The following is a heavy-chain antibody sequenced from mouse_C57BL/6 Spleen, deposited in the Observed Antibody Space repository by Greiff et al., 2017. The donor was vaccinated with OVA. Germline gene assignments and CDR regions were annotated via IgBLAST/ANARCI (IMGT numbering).Heavy chain of an antibody. Sequence: QVQLQQPGTELVKPGASVKLSCKASGYTFTSYWMHWLKQRPGQGLEWIGNINPSNGGTNYNEKFKSKATLTVDTSSSTAYMQLSSLTSADSAVYYCARKLAIYYDYDDYAMDYWGQGTSVTVSS. CDR3: ARKLAIYYDYDDYAMDY. V-gene: IGHV1-53*01. CDR2: INPSNGGT. CDR1: GYTFTSYW. D-gene: IGHD2-4*01. J-gene: IGHJ4*01.